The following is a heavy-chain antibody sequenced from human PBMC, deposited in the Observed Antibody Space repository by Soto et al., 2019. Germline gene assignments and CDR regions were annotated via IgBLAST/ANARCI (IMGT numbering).Heavy chain of an antibody. CDR1: GYTFTAYY. D-gene: IGHD5-18*01. CDR3: ARGGGRGYTELHP. CDR2: INPNSGGT. Sequence: QVQLVQSGAEVKKPGASVKVSCKASGYTFTAYYMHWVRQAPGQGLEWMGWINPNSGGTYHAQNFQRRVTMTRATSTTTAYMELASPRSDDTAVYYCARGGGRGYTELHPWGHGTLVIVSS. V-gene: IGHV1-2*02. J-gene: IGHJ5*02.